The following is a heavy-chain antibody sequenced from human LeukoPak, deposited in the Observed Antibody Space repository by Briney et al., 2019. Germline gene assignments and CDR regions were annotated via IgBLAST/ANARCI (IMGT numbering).Heavy chain of an antibody. V-gene: IGHV4-59*12. CDR1: GGSINSYS. CDR2: IYYSGYT. Sequence: SETLSLTCTVSGGSINSYSWSWIRQSPGKGLEYIGNIYYSGYTNYNPSLKSRVTISIDTSKNQFSLKLSSVTAADTAVYYCARGGVRQQLVYWGQGSLVTVSS. CDR3: ARGGVRQQLVY. J-gene: IGHJ4*02. D-gene: IGHD6-13*01.